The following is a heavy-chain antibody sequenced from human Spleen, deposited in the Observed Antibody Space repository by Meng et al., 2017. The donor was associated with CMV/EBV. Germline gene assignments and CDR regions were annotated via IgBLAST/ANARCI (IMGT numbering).Heavy chain of an antibody. V-gene: IGHV1-18*01. CDR1: GYTFTSYD. Sequence: ASVKVSCKASGYTFTSYDINWVRQAPGQRLEWLGWVGGHNGDTIYAQSLQDRVTMTTDTSTDTAYLDLRSLRSADTAIYYCASENYYGMYVWGQGTTVTVSS. J-gene: IGHJ6*02. CDR3: ASENYYGMYV. CDR2: VGGHNGDT.